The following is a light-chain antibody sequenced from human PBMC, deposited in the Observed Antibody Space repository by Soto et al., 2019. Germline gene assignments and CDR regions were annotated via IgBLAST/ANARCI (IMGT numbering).Light chain of an antibody. CDR3: QQYNSWPPWT. CDR2: AAS. V-gene: IGKV3-15*01. CDR1: QSVSSN. Sequence: EIVLTQSPATLSVSPGEVATLSCRASQSVSSNLAWYQQRFGQAPRLLVFAASTRATGIPARFSGSGSGTEFTLTISSLQSEDFAVYYCQQYNSWPPWTFGQGTKVEI. J-gene: IGKJ1*01.